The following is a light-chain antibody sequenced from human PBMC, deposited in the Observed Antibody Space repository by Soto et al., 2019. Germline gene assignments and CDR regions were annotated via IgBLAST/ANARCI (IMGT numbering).Light chain of an antibody. Sequence: LTQSPATLSLSPGEGATLSCRASQSVSSNLAWYQQRPGKPPRLLIYDTSIRATGVPARFSGSGSGAEFTLTISSLQSEDFEVYYCQHYVNWPLTFGGGTKVDIK. CDR2: DTS. V-gene: IGKV3-15*01. J-gene: IGKJ4*01. CDR3: QHYVNWPLT. CDR1: QSVSSN.